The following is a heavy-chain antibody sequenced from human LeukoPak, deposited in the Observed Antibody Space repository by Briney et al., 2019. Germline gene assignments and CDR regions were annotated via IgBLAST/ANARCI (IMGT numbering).Heavy chain of an antibody. D-gene: IGHD1-26*01. Sequence: GGSLRLSCAASGFTLSSYWMHWVRQAPGKGLVWVSRINSDGSSTSYADSVKGRFTISRDNAKNTLYLQMNSLRAEDTAVYYCARVDEVGAPFDYWGQEALVTVSS. J-gene: IGHJ4*02. CDR3: ARVDEVGAPFDY. CDR2: INSDGSST. V-gene: IGHV3-74*01. CDR1: GFTLSSYW.